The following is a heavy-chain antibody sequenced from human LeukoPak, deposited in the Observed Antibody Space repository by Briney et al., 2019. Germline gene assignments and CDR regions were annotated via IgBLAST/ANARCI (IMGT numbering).Heavy chain of an antibody. CDR3: SRDRWGCSTSWEGHDAFDI. CDR1: GYTFTSYY. CDR2: INPSGGST. J-gene: IGHJ3*02. Sequence: ASVKVSCKASGYTFTSYYMHWVRQAPGQGLEWMGIINPSGGSTSYAQKFQGRVTMTRDMSTSTVYMELSSLRSEDTAVYHCSRDRWGCSTSWEGHDAFDIWGQGTMVTVSS. V-gene: IGHV1-46*01. D-gene: IGHD2-2*01.